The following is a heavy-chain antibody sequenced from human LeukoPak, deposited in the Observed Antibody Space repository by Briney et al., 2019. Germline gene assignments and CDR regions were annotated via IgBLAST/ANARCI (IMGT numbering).Heavy chain of an antibody. V-gene: IGHV4-30-4*01. Sequence: PSETLSLTCTVSSGSISSGDYYWSWIRQPPGKGLGWIGYIYYSGSTYYNPSLKSRATIPVDTSKNQFSLKLSSVTAADTAVYYCARGIRFTMVRGPYGMDVWGQGTTVTVSS. CDR3: ARGIRFTMVRGPYGMDV. J-gene: IGHJ6*02. CDR1: SGSISSGDYY. CDR2: IYYSGST. D-gene: IGHD3-10*01.